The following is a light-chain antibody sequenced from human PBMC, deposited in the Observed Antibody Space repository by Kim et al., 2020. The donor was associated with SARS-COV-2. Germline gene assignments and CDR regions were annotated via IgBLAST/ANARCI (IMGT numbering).Light chain of an antibody. CDR2: SSS. CDR3: QQHYNYPLT. V-gene: IGKV1-16*01. CDR1: EGISNS. Sequence: DIQMTQSPSSLSASVGDRVTITCRASEGISNSVAWFQQKPGTAPKALIYSSSSLLTGGPSRFTGSASGTDFTLTITSLQPEDFATYYCQQHYNYPLTFGGGTKVDIK. J-gene: IGKJ4*01.